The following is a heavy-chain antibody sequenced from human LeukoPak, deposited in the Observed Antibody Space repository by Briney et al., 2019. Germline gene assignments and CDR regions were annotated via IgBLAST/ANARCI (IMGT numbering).Heavy chain of an antibody. CDR1: GYTFTGYY. D-gene: IGHD3-10*01. CDR2: INPNSGGT. J-gene: IGHJ6*03. Sequence: ASVKVSCKASGYTFTGYYMHRVRQAPGQGLEWMGWINPNSGGTNYAQKFQGRVTMTRDTSISTAYMELSRLRSDDTAVYYCARAVLLWFGGYYMDVWGKGTTVTVSS. CDR3: ARAVLLWFGGYYMDV. V-gene: IGHV1-2*02.